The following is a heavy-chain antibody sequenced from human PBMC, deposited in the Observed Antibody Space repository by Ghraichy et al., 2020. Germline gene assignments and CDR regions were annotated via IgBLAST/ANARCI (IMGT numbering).Heavy chain of an antibody. CDR3: AKVRDYYDSSGYYRYYYYYGMDA. CDR1: GFTFSSYA. Sequence: LSLTCAASGFTFSSYAMSWVRQAPGKGLEWVSAISGSGGSTYYADSVKGRFTISRDNSKNTLYLQMNSLRAEDTAVYYCAKVRDYYDSSGYYRYYYYYGMDAWGQGTTVTVSS. J-gene: IGHJ6*02. V-gene: IGHV3-23*01. CDR2: ISGSGGST. D-gene: IGHD3-22*01.